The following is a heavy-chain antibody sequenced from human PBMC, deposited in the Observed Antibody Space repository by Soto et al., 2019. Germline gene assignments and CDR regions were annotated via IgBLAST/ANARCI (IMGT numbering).Heavy chain of an antibody. V-gene: IGHV3-53*01. CDR1: GFTVSSNY. Sequence: GGSLRLSCAASGFTVSSNYMSWGRQAPGKGLEWVSVIYSGASGSTFYEDSVRGRFTISRDNSKNMVYLQMNSLRAEDTAVYYCARAIAVAGTFDYWGQGTLVTVSS. CDR3: ARAIAVAGTFDY. CDR2: IYSGASGST. D-gene: IGHD6-19*01. J-gene: IGHJ4*02.